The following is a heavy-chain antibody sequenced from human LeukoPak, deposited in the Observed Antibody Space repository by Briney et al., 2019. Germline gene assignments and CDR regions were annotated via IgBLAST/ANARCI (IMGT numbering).Heavy chain of an antibody. V-gene: IGHV1-69*04. CDR3: ARTLSDSGLSY. CDR1: GGTFSSYA. Sequence: ASVKVSCKASGGTFSSYAISWVRQAPGQGLEWMGNVNPSADSSTYTQKFQGRVTMTTDTSTSTVYMELSSLRSEDTAVYYCARTLSDSGLSYWGQGTLVTVSS. J-gene: IGHJ4*02. D-gene: IGHD2/OR15-2a*01. CDR2: VNPSADSS.